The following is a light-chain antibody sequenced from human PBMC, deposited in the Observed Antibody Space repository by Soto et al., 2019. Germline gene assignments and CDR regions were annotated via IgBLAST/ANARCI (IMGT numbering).Light chain of an antibody. CDR1: SSNIGAGYN. V-gene: IGLV1-40*01. CDR2: DNN. J-gene: IGLJ1*01. CDR3: AGWDDNLNGRV. Sequence: QSVLTQPPSVSGAPGQRVTISCTGSSSNIGAGYNVHWYQQLPGTAPKLLIYDNNNRPSGVPDRFSGSKSGTSASLAITGLQADDEAYYYCAGWDDNLNGRVFGTGTKLTVL.